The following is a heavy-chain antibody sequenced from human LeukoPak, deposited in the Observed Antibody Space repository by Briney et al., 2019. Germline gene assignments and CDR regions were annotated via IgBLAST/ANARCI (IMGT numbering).Heavy chain of an antibody. J-gene: IGHJ6*04. V-gene: IGHV3-48*03. CDR3: ARELGIAVPEDV. CDR2: ISSSGSTI. Sequence: GGSLRLSCAASGFTFSSYEMNWVRQAPGKGLEWVSYISSSGSTIYYADSVKGRFTISRDNAKNSLYLQMNSLRAEDTAVYYCARELGIAVPEDVWGKGTTVTVSS. CDR1: GFTFSSYE. D-gene: IGHD6-19*01.